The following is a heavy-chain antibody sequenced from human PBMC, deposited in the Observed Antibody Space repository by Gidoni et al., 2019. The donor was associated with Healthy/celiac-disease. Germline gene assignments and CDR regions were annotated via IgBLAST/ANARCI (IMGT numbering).Heavy chain of an antibody. Sequence: EVQLLESGGGLVQPGGSLRLSCAASGFTSSTYARSWVRQAPGKGLEWVSAISGSGGSTYYADSVKGRFTISRDNSKNTLYLQMNSLRAEDTAVYYCAKDLYYYGSGDPTFDPWGQGTLVTVSS. CDR2: ISGSGGST. D-gene: IGHD3-10*01. CDR1: GFTSSTYA. CDR3: AKDLYYYGSGDPTFDP. J-gene: IGHJ5*02. V-gene: IGHV3-23*01.